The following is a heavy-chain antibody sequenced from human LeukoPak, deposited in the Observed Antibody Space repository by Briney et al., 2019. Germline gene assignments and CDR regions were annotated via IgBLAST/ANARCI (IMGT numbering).Heavy chain of an antibody. V-gene: IGHV3-48*02. CDR2: ISSSNHAI. CDR3: ARGYYSLGYFDY. CDR1: GFIFSSCS. J-gene: IGHJ4*02. Sequence: PGGSRRLSCAASGFIFSSCSMSWVRQAPGKGLEWLSYISSSNHAIYYADSVKGRFTISRDNAKNSLFLQMNSLRDEDTAVYYCARGYYSLGYFDYWGQGALVTVSS. D-gene: IGHD3-22*01.